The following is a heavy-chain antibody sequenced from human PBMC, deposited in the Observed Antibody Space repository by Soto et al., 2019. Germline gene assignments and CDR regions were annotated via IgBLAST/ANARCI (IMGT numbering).Heavy chain of an antibody. Sequence: KESGPTLVKPTQTLTLTCTFSGFSLSTSGVGVGWIRQPPGKALEWLALIDWDDDKYYSPSLKSRLTITKDTSKDQVVLTMTNMDPVDTATYYCAHRRNWGRGYWFDPWGQGTLVTVSS. J-gene: IGHJ5*02. D-gene: IGHD7-27*01. V-gene: IGHV2-5*02. CDR3: AHRRNWGRGYWFDP. CDR1: GFSLSTSGVG. CDR2: IDWDDDK.